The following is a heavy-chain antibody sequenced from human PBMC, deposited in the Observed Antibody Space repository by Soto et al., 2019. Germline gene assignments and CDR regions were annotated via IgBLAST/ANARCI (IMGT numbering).Heavy chain of an antibody. CDR3: ASPYSGSYVDY. CDR1: GGSISSSSYY. J-gene: IGHJ4*02. D-gene: IGHD1-26*01. V-gene: IGHV4-39*01. Sequence: PSETLSLTCTVSGGSISSSSYYWGWIRQPPGKGLEWIGSIYYSGSTYYNPSLKSRVTISVDTSKNQFSLKLSSVTAADTAVYYCASPYSGSYVDYWGQGTLVTVSS. CDR2: IYYSGST.